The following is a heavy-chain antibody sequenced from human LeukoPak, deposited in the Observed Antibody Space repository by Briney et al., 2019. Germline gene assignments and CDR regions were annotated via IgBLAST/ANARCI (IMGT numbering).Heavy chain of an antibody. CDR2: ISGSDAGT. V-gene: IGHV3-23*01. CDR1: GFTFNNYA. Sequence: PGGSLRLSCAASGFTFNNYAMSWVRQAPGKGLEWVSAISGSDAGTYYADSVKGRFTISRDNSKNTLYLQMNSLRAEDTAVYYCARDAAVADPVGAFDIWGQGTMVTVSS. CDR3: ARDAAVADPVGAFDI. D-gene: IGHD6-19*01. J-gene: IGHJ3*02.